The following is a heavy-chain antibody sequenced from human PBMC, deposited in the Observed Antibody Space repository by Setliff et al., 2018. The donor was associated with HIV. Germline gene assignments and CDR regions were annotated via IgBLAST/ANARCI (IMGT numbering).Heavy chain of an antibody. CDR1: GFTLDNYA. J-gene: IGHJ1*01. CDR3: AKSDHFYYDNSGWMAYFQH. CDR2: ITWNRGTI. D-gene: IGHD3-22*01. Sequence: GGSLRLSCAASGFTLDNYAMSWVRQRPGEGLEWVASITWNRGTIAYADSVKGRFAISRDDAKNSLYLQMYSLRTEDTALYYCAKSDHFYYDNSGWMAYFQHWGQGTLVTVSS. V-gene: IGHV3-9*01.